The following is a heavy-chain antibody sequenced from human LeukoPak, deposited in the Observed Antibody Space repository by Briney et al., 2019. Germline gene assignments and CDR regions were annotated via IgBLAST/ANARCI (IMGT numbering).Heavy chain of an antibody. D-gene: IGHD1-14*01. V-gene: IGHV4-59*01. CDR3: TSGTLSYYYMDV. J-gene: IGHJ6*03. CDR1: GVSISSYY. Sequence: PSETLSLTRTVSGVSISSYYWSWIRQPPGKGLEWIGYIYYSGSTNYNPSLKSRVTISVDTSKNQFSLKLSSVTAADTAVYYCTSGTLSYYYMDVWGKGTTVTISS. CDR2: IYYSGST.